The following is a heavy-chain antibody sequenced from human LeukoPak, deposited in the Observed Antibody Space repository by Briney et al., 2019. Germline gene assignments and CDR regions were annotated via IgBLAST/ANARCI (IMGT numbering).Heavy chain of an antibody. CDR2: INPNSGGT. J-gene: IGHJ4*02. CDR1: GYTFTGYY. D-gene: IGHD3-22*01. Sequence: ASVKVSCKASGYTFTGYYMHWVRQAPGQGLEWMGWINPNSGGTNYAQKFQGWVTMTRDTSISTAYMELSRLRSDDTAVYYCARDFPVTYYYDSSGYSLWGQGTLVTVSS. V-gene: IGHV1-2*04. CDR3: ARDFPVTYYYDSSGYSL.